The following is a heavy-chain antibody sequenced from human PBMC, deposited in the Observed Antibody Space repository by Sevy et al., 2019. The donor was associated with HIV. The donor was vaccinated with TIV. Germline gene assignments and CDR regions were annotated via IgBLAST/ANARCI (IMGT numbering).Heavy chain of an antibody. CDR3: AKGDRTFYGMDV. V-gene: IGHV3-23*01. CDR2: ISGSGGAT. J-gene: IGHJ6*02. CDR1: GFTFARYA. Sequence: GGSLRLSCAASGFTFARYAMNWVRQAPGKGLEWVSAISGSGGATYDAESVEGRFTISRDNSRETLNVQMNSLRVEDTAVYYCAKGDRTFYGMDVWGQGTTVTVSS. D-gene: IGHD3-16*01.